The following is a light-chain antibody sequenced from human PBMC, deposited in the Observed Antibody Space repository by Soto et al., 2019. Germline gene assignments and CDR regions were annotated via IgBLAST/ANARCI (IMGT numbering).Light chain of an antibody. Sequence: AMRRAQCPSSVCGCTGNRVTITCRASQGISSYLAWYQQKPAKAPKLLIYAASTLQSGVPSRFSGSGCGTEFTLTISSLQPQDFAAYYCQQYTSYSTLTFGGGTKVDIK. CDR1: QGISSY. CDR3: QQYTSYSTLT. CDR2: AAS. J-gene: IGKJ4*01. V-gene: IGKV1-8*01.